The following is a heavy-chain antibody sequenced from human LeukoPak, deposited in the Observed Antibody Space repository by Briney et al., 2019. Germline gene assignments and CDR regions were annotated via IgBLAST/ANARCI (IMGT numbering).Heavy chain of an antibody. V-gene: IGHV3-33*08. CDR2: IWNDGSKK. CDR3: GRDSLGGDY. J-gene: IGHJ4*02. Sequence: GGSLRLYCAASGFSFSTFGMHWARRAPGKGLEWVAVIWNDGSKKFYAESVKGRFTISRDNSQNTLYLQMNRLRAEDTAVYYCGRDSLGGDYWGQGTLVTVSS. D-gene: IGHD3-16*01. CDR1: GFSFSTFG.